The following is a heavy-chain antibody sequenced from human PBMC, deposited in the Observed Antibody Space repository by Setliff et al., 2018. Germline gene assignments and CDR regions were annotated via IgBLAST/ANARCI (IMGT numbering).Heavy chain of an antibody. CDR1: GYSFTSYW. J-gene: IGHJ5*02. D-gene: IGHD3-10*01. Sequence: GESLKISCQDSGYSFTSYWIGWVRQMPGKGLEWMGIIYPGDSDTRYSPSFQGQVTISADKSISTAYLQWSSLKASDTAMYYCARLAMVRGVTSNWFDPWGQGTLVTVSS. V-gene: IGHV5-51*01. CDR3: ARLAMVRGVTSNWFDP. CDR2: IYPGDSDT.